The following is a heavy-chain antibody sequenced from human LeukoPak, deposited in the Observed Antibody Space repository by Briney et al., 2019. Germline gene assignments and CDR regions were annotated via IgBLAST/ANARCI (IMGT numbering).Heavy chain of an antibody. CDR3: AAENGNFWIGYHYFED. CDR1: GGSLGSSSYY. J-gene: IGHJ4*02. D-gene: IGHD3-3*01. Sequence: SETLSLTCTVSGGSLGSSSYYWGWIRQAPGKGLEWIGTIYFDGNTFYNPSLKSRVTLSIDMSKSQFSLRLASVTAADTAIYYCAAENGNFWIGYHYFEDWGQGSPVSVSS. V-gene: IGHV4-39*01. CDR2: IYFDGNT.